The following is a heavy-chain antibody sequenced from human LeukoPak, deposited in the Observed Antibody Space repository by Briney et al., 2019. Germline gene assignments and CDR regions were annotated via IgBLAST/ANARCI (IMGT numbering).Heavy chain of an antibody. CDR1: GFAVSSNY. CDR3: TRLHWGSGGSGSFDY. V-gene: IGHV4-39*01. CDR2: IYYSGST. J-gene: IGHJ4*02. D-gene: IGHD7-27*01. Sequence: GSLRLSCAASGFAVSSNYMTWVRQPPGKGLEWIGSIYYSGSTYYNPSLKSRVTISVDTSKNQFSLKLSSVTAADTALYYCTRLHWGSGGSGSFDYWGQGTLVTVSS.